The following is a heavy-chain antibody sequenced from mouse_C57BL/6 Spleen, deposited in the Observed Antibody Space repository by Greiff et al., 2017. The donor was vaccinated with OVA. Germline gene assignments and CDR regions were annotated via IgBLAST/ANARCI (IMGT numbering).Heavy chain of an antibody. D-gene: IGHD2-10*02. J-gene: IGHJ2*01. CDR1: GFTFSDYY. CDR2: INYDGSST. V-gene: IGHV5-16*01. Sequence: EVKLVESEGGLVQPGSSMKLSCTASGFTFSDYYMAWVRQVPEKGLEWVANINYDGSSTNYLDSLKSRFIISRDNAKNILYLQMSSLKSEDTATYYCARDQDTYFDYWGQGTTLTVSS. CDR3: ARDQDTYFDY.